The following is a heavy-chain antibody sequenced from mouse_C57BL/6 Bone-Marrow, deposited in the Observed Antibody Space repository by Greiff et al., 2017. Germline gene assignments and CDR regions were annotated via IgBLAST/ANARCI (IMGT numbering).Heavy chain of an antibody. D-gene: IGHD1-2*01. CDR2: ISDGGSYT. Sequence: EVQRVESGGGLVKPGGSLKLSCAASGFTFSSYAMSWVRQTPEKRLAWVATISDGGSYTYYPDNVKGRFTISRDNAKNNLYLQMSHLKSEDTAMYYCAREGTTARGGGYFGCGGQGTTLTVSS. V-gene: IGHV5-4*01. J-gene: IGHJ2*01. CDR1: GFTFSSYA. CDR3: AREGTTARGGGYFGC.